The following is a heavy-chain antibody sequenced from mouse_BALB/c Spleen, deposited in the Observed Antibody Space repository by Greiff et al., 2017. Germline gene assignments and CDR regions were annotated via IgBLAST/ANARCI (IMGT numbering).Heavy chain of an antibody. J-gene: IGHJ4*01. V-gene: IGHV5-6-5*01. D-gene: IGHD1-1*01. CDR2: ISSGGST. CDR1: GFTFSSYA. CDR3: ARVEYYGSSYAMDY. Sequence: EVMLVESGGGLVKPGGSLKLSCAASGFTFSSYAMSWVRQTPEKRLEWVASISSGGSTYYPDSVKGRFTISRDNARNILYLQMSSLRSEDTAMYYCARVEYYGSSYAMDYWGQGTSVTVSS.